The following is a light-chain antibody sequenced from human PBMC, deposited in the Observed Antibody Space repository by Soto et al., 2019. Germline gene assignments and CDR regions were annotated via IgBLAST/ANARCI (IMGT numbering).Light chain of an antibody. J-gene: IGKJ2*01. V-gene: IGKV3-20*01. CDR3: QQYGSSPYT. Sequence: EIVLTQSPGTLSLSPGERATLSCRASQSVSSSYLAWYQQKPGQAPRLLIYDASSSATGIPDRFSGSGSGTDFTLTISRLEPEAFAVYFCQQYGSSPYTFGQGTKLEIK. CDR1: QSVSSSY. CDR2: DAS.